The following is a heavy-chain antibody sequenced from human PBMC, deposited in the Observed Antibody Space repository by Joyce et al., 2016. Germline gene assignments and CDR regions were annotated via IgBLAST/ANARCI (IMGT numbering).Heavy chain of an antibody. CDR2: ISYNGKTQ. Sequence: QVQLEESGGGVVQPGKCLTLSCAASGFIFSDYDMHWVRQAPGKGLELVAVISYNGKTQNYADSVKGRFTISRDSSKSTLYLQMNRLRTEDTAVYYCVIDSLRFGEMSWFDPWGQGVLATVSS. V-gene: IGHV3-30*04. D-gene: IGHD3-10*01. CDR3: VIDSLRFGEMSWFDP. J-gene: IGHJ5*02. CDR1: GFIFSDYD.